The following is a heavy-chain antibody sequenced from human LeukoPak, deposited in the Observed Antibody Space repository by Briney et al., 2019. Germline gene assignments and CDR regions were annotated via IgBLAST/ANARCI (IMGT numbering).Heavy chain of an antibody. D-gene: IGHD2-2*01. CDR3: ARSIVVVPAAPWGDAFDI. Sequence: SETLSLTCAVYGGSFSGYYWSWIRQPPGKGLEWIGEINHSGSTNYNPSLKSRVTISVDTSKNQFSLKLSSVTAADTAVYYCARSIVVVPAAPWGDAFDIWGQGTMVTVSS. CDR2: INHSGST. CDR1: GGSFSGYY. V-gene: IGHV4-34*01. J-gene: IGHJ3*02.